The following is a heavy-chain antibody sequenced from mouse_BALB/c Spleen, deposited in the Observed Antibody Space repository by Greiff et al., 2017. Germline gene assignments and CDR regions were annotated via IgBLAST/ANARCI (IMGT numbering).Heavy chain of an antibody. D-gene: IGHD4-1*01. CDR3: ARELTGVFDY. Sequence: EVKLVESGPGLVKPSQSLSLTCTVTGYSITSDYAWNWIRQFPGNKLEWMGYISYSGSTSYNPSLKSRISITRDTSKNQFFLQLNSVTTEDTATYYCARELTGVFDYWGQGTTLTVSS. V-gene: IGHV3-2*02. CDR2: ISYSGST. CDR1: GYSITSDYA. J-gene: IGHJ2*01.